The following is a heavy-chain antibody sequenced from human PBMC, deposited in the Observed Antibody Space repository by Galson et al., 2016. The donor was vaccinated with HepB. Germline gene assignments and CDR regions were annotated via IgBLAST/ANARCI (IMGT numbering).Heavy chain of an antibody. Sequence: SLRLSCAASGFTFSSSAMSWVRQAPGKGLDWVSIISESGDKTYYADSVRGRFTISRDNSKNTLYLQMNSLRADDTAVYYCVRRVITGTTRWFDPWGQGTLVTVSS. CDR3: VRRVITGTTRWFDP. J-gene: IGHJ5*02. D-gene: IGHD1-7*01. V-gene: IGHV3-23*01. CDR1: GFTFSSSA. CDR2: ISESGDKT.